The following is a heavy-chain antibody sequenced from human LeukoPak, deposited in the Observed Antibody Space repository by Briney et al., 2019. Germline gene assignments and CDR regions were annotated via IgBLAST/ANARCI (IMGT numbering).Heavy chain of an antibody. Sequence: SETLSLTCTVSGGSISSYYWSWIRQPPGKGLEWIGYIYYSGSTNYNPSLKSRVTISVDKSKNQFSLKLSSVTAADTAVYYCARGVCTNGVCYSLYYYYYMDVWGKGTTVTVSS. D-gene: IGHD2-8*01. CDR3: ARGVCTNGVCYSLYYYYYMDV. CDR2: IYYSGST. J-gene: IGHJ6*03. V-gene: IGHV4-59*12. CDR1: GGSISSYY.